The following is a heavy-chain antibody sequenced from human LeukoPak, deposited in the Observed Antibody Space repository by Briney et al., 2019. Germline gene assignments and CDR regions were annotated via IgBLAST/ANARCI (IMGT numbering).Heavy chain of an antibody. D-gene: IGHD3-22*01. Sequence: GASVKVSCKASGYTFTSYAMHWVRQAPGQRLEWMGWINAGNDNTKYSQKFQGSITITRDTSATTAYMELSSLRSEDTAVYYCARDGGAQYYYDSSGYRGDFDYWGQGTLVTVSS. J-gene: IGHJ4*02. CDR1: GYTFTSYA. CDR2: INAGNDNT. CDR3: ARDGGAQYYYDSSGYRGDFDY. V-gene: IGHV1-3*01.